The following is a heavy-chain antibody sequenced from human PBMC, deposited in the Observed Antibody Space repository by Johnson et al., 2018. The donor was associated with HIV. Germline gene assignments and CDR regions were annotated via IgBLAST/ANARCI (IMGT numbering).Heavy chain of an antibody. D-gene: IGHD2-2*01. Sequence: MQLVESGGGLVQPGGSLRLSCAASGFTFSSYAMSWVRQAPGKGLEWVSTISGGTTYYADSRKGRFTLSRDISKNTLYLQMNSLRAEDTAVYYCARLYCSSTSCYEGGGDAFDIWGQGTMVTVSS. CDR2: ISGGTT. J-gene: IGHJ3*02. CDR1: GFTFSSYA. CDR3: ARLYCSSTSCYEGGGDAFDI. V-gene: IGHV3-23*04.